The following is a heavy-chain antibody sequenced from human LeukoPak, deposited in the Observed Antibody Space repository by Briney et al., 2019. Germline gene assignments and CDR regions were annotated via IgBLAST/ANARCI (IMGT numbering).Heavy chain of an antibody. J-gene: IGHJ4*02. D-gene: IGHD2-15*01. CDR1: VFYFANYA. CDR2: TVGGGSPNT. V-gene: IGHV3-23*01. CDR3: TKAPIVSCSGAFCYPFDS. Sequence: GGSLSLSCAAAVFYFANYAMSWVRQAAGKGLEWVTATVGGGSPNTYHADSVKGRFTISRDNSKNTLFLQMNSLRAEDTAIYYCTKAPIVSCSGAFCYPFDSWGQGTLVTVSS.